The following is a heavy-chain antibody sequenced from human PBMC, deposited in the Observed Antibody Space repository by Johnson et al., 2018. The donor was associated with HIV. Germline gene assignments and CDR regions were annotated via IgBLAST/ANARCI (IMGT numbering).Heavy chain of an antibody. CDR1: GFTFSSYG. D-gene: IGHD5-24*01. J-gene: IGHJ3*02. CDR2: IWYDGSNK. CDR3: TPGWRDDAFDI. V-gene: IGHV3-33*01. Sequence: QVQLVESGGGVVQPGRSLRLSCAASGFTFSSYGMHWVRQAPGTGLEWVAVIWYDGSNKYYADSVKGRFTISRDNSKNTLYLQMNSLKTEDTVVYYCTPGWRDDAFDIWGQGTMVTVSS.